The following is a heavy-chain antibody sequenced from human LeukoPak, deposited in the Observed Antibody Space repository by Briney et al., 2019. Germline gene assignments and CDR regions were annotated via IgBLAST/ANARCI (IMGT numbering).Heavy chain of an antibody. D-gene: IGHD5-12*01. CDR3: ARQRRGYSGYDPWYYFDY. Sequence: GESLKISCKGPGYSFTSYWIGWVRQMPGKGLEWMGIIYPGDSDTRYSPSFQGQVTISADKSISTAYLQWSSLKASDTAMYYCARQRRGYSGYDPWYYFDYWGQGTLVTVSS. V-gene: IGHV5-51*01. CDR1: GYSFTSYW. J-gene: IGHJ4*02. CDR2: IYPGDSDT.